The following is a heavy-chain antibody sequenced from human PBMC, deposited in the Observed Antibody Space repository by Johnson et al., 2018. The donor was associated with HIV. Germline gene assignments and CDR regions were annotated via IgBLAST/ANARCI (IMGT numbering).Heavy chain of an antibody. CDR2: IYSGGST. V-gene: IGHV3-66*01. CDR3: ARTTYSSPGAFDI. J-gene: IGHJ3*02. D-gene: IGHD6-19*01. Sequence: EVQLVESGGGLVQPGGSLRLSCGASGFSVSNNYMNWVRQAPGKGLEWVSVIYSGGSTYYADSVRGRFTISRDNSRNTLYLQMSSLRVEDTAMYYCARTTYSSPGAFDIWGQGTMVTVSS. CDR1: GFSVSNNY.